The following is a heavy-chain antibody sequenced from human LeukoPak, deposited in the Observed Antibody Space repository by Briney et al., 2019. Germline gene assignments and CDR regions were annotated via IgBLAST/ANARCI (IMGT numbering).Heavy chain of an antibody. V-gene: IGHV1-46*01. CDR1: GYTFINYY. Sequence: GAAVKFSCKASGYTFINYYMHWVRQAPGQGLEWMGIINPSGGSTRYAQKFQGRVTMTRDTSTSTVYMELSSLRSEDTAVYYCARSYSGSYSAESGVDYWGQGTLVTVSS. CDR2: INPSGGST. CDR3: ARSYSGSYSAESGVDY. J-gene: IGHJ4*02. D-gene: IGHD1-26*01.